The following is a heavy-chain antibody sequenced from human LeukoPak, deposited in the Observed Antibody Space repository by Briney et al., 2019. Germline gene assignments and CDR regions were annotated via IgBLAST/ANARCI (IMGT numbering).Heavy chain of an antibody. D-gene: IGHD3-22*01. Sequence: GGSLRLSCTASGFTFGDYAMSWFRQAPGKGLEWVGFIRSKAYGGTTEYAASVKGRFTISRDDSKSIAYLQMNSLKTEDTVVYYCTRDRIENYYYDSSGYYYVDYWGQGTLVTVSS. CDR2: IRSKAYGGTT. J-gene: IGHJ4*02. CDR3: TRDRIENYYYDSSGYYYVDY. V-gene: IGHV3-49*03. CDR1: GFTFGDYA.